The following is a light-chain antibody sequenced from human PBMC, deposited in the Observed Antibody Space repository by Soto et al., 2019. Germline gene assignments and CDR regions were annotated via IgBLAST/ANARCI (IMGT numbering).Light chain of an antibody. J-gene: IGKJ2*01. CDR2: DAS. CDR1: QSVSSY. V-gene: IGKV3-11*01. CDR3: LQHNTYPHT. Sequence: EIVLTQSPATLSLSPGERATLSCRASQSVSSYLAWYQQKPGQAPRLLIYDASNRATGIPARFSGSGSGTEFTLTISSLQPEDFATYYCLQHNTYPHTFGQGTKLEIK.